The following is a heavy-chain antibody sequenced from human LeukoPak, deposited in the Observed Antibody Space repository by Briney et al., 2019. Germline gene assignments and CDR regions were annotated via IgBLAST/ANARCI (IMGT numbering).Heavy chain of an antibody. Sequence: GGSLRLSCAASGFTFSSYSMNWVRQAPGKGLDWVSSISSSISYIYYADSVKGRFTISRDNAKNSLYLQMNSLRAEDTAVYYCARGPRGYSSGWYLGEGEYYFDYWGQGTLVTVSS. CDR3: ARGPRGYSSGWYLGEGEYYFDY. CDR2: ISSSISYI. J-gene: IGHJ4*02. D-gene: IGHD6-19*01. CDR1: GFTFSSYS. V-gene: IGHV3-21*01.